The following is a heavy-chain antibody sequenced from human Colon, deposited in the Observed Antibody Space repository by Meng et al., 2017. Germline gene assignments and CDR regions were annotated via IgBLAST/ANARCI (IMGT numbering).Heavy chain of an antibody. CDR2: IYYSGST. V-gene: IGHV4-61*01. Sequence: GQLQESGPGLVRPSETLSRNCTVSGGSVSSGSYYWSWIRQPPGKGLEWIGYIYYSGSTNYNPSLKSRVTISVDTSKNQFSLKLSSVTAADTAVYYCARGMTNGITFGGVIVNWGQGTLVTVSS. J-gene: IGHJ4*02. CDR3: ARGMTNGITFGGVIVN. D-gene: IGHD3-16*02. CDR1: GGSVSSGSYY.